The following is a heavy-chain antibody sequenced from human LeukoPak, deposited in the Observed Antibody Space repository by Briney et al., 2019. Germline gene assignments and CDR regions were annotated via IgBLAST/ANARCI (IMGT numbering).Heavy chain of an antibody. CDR3: AREYSGSYSVAFDI. D-gene: IGHD1-26*01. J-gene: IGHJ3*02. Sequence: GGSLRLSCAASGFTFSSYAMHWVRQAPGKGLEWVAVISYDGSSKYYADSVKGRFTISRDNSKNTLYLQMNSLRAEDTAVYYCAREYSGSYSVAFDIWGQGTMVTVSS. CDR2: ISYDGSSK. V-gene: IGHV3-30*04. CDR1: GFTFSSYA.